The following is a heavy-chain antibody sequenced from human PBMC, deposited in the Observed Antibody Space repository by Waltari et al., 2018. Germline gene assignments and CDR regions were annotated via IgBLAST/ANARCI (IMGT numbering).Heavy chain of an antibody. D-gene: IGHD6-6*01. CDR2: IRYDGSNK. V-gene: IGHV3-30*02. Sequence: QVQLVESGGGVVQPGGSLRLPCAASGFTFSSYGMHWVRQAPGKGLEWVAFIRYDGSNKYYADSVKGRFTISRDNSKNTLYLQMNSLRAEDTAVYYCARDNDLYSSSVVPLDYWGQGTLVTVSS. J-gene: IGHJ4*02. CDR3: ARDNDLYSSSVVPLDY. CDR1: GFTFSSYG.